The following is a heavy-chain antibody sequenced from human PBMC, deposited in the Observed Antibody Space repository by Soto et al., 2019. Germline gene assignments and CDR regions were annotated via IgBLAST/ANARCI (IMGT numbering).Heavy chain of an antibody. D-gene: IGHD3-10*01. CDR2: ISNTGGST. Sequence: EVQLLESGGGLVQPGGSLRLSCAASGFTFSSYAMSWARQAPGKGLEWVSSISNTGGSTYYADSVKGRFTISRDNSKNTRYVQMNSLRGEDTAVYYCAKGVGGLRVLDAFDIWGQGTMVTVSS. CDR1: GFTFSSYA. J-gene: IGHJ3*02. CDR3: AKGVGGLRVLDAFDI. V-gene: IGHV3-23*01.